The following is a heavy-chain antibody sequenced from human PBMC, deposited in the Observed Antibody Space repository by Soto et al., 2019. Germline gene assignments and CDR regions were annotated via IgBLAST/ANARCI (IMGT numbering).Heavy chain of an antibody. CDR1: SFIFTSSA. D-gene: IGHD3-10*01. CDR2: IVVGSGNT. V-gene: IGHV1-58*01. CDR3: AAADGSGSRFYYYYYGMDV. J-gene: IGHJ6*02. Sequence: SVEVSVKASSFIFTSSAVQWVRQARGQRLEWIGWIVVGSGNTNYAQKFQERVTITRDMSASTAYMELSSLRSEDTAVYYCAAADGSGSRFYYYYYGMDVWGQGTTVTVSS.